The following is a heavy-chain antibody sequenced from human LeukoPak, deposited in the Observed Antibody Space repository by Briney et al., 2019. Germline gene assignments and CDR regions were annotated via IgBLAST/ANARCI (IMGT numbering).Heavy chain of an antibody. CDR3: ARVLYCTNGVCYMEYYYYYGMDV. CDR2: ISSSGSTI. D-gene: IGHD2-8*01. CDR1: GFTFSSYA. Sequence: QPGASLRLSCAASGFTFSSYATSWVRQAPGKGLEWVSYISSSGSTIYYADSVKGRFTISRDNDKNSLYLQMNSLRAEDTAVYYCARVLYCTNGVCYMEYYYYYGMDVWGQGTTVTVSS. V-gene: IGHV3-48*03. J-gene: IGHJ6*02.